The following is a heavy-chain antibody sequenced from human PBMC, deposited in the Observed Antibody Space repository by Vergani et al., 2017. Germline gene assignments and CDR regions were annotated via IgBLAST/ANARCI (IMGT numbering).Heavy chain of an antibody. J-gene: IGHJ5*02. D-gene: IGHD6-13*01. V-gene: IGHV3-23*01. CDR1: GFTFSSYA. CDR3: ATKIAAAGTNWFDP. CDR2: ISGSGGST. Sequence: EVQLLESGGGLVQPGGSLRLSCAASGFTFSSYAMSWVRQAPGKGLEWVSAISGSGGSTYYADSVKGRFTISRDNSKNTLYLQMNSLRAEDTAVYYCATKIAAAGTNWFDPWGQGTLVTVSA.